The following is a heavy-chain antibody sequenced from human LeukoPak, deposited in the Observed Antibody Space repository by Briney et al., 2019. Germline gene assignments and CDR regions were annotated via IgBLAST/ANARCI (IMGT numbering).Heavy chain of an antibody. V-gene: IGHV7-4-1*02. CDR1: GYTFTSYY. Sequence: ASVKVSCKASGYTFTSYYMHWVRQAPGQGLEWMGWINTNTGNPTYAQGFTGRFVFSLDTSVSTAYLQISSLKAEDTAVYYCARAFALSSWYYYYYYMDVWGKGTTVTVSS. D-gene: IGHD6-13*01. CDR3: ARAFALSSWYYYYYYMDV. CDR2: INTNTGNP. J-gene: IGHJ6*03.